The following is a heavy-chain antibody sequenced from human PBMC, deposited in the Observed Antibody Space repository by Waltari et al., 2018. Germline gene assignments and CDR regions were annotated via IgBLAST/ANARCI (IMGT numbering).Heavy chain of an antibody. CDR3: ARESWKGSSWYVLDY. V-gene: IGHV3-7*01. CDR2: IKQDGSEK. D-gene: IGHD6-13*01. J-gene: IGHJ4*02. CDR1: GFTFSSYW. Sequence: EVQLVESGGGLVQPGGSLRLSCAASGFTFSSYWMSWVRQAPGKGLAWVANIKQDGSEKYYVDSVKGRFTISRDNAKNSLYLQMNSLRAEDTAVYYCARESWKGSSWYVLDYWGQGTLVTVSS.